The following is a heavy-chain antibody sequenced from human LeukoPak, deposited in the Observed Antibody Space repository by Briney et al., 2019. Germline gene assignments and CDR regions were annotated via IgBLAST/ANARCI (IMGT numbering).Heavy chain of an antibody. D-gene: IGHD1-14*01. CDR3: ARVRIRQNLNWFDP. CDR1: GYTFTGYY. Sequence: ASVKVSCKASGYTFTGYYMHWVPQAPGQGLEWMRRINPNSGGTIYAQKLGGGVTMTRDTSISTAYMELRRLRSDDTAVYYCARVRIRQNLNWFDPWGQGTLVTVS. CDR2: INPNSGGT. J-gene: IGHJ5*02. V-gene: IGHV1-2*06.